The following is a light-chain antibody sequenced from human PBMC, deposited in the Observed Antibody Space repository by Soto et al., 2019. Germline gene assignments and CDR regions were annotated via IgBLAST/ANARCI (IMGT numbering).Light chain of an antibody. Sequence: DIQMTQSPSSLSASVGDRVTITCRASQSISSYLNWYQQKPGKAPKLLIYAASSLQSGVPSRYSGSGSGPAFQLTICRLRPQCCAAFYLHQSYSSAPTFGQGTKAQTK. V-gene: IGKV1-39*01. CDR2: AAS. CDR3: HQSYSSAPT. J-gene: IGKJ1*01. CDR1: QSISSY.